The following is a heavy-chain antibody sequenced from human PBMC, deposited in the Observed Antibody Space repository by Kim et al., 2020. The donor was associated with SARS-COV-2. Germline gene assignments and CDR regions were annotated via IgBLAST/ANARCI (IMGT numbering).Heavy chain of an antibody. D-gene: IGHD1-26*01. Sequence: PSLKSRVTISVDTSKNQFSLKLSSVTAADTAVYYCASLYSGSYGTYYFDYRGQGTLVTVSS. CDR3: ASLYSGSYGTYYFDY. V-gene: IGHV4-39*01. J-gene: IGHJ4*02.